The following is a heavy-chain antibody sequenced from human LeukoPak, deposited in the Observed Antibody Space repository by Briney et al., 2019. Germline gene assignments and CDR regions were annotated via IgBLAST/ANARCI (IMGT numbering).Heavy chain of an antibody. CDR1: GGSISSENYY. CDR3: ARYRPSESRSGEVTSLDY. J-gene: IGHJ4*02. Sequence: PSQTLSLTCTVSGGSISSENYYWSWIRQPPGKGLELIGHIYYTGSTNYNPSLKSRVTISLDTSENQFSLKLSSVTTADTAVYYCARYRPSESRSGEVTSLDYWGQGTLVTVSS. D-gene: IGHD3-3*01. V-gene: IGHV4-61*01. CDR2: IYYTGST.